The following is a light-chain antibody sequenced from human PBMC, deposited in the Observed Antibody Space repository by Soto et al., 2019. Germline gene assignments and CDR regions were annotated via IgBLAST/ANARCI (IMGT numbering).Light chain of an antibody. Sequence: EIVMTQSPATLSVSPGERATLSCRARQSVRSSLAWYQQKPGQAPRLLIYGASTRDTGIPARFSGSGSGTEFTLTISSLQSEDFAVYYCQQYNSWPPWTFGQGTKVEIK. CDR2: GAS. CDR1: QSVRSS. CDR3: QQYNSWPPWT. J-gene: IGKJ1*01. V-gene: IGKV3-15*01.